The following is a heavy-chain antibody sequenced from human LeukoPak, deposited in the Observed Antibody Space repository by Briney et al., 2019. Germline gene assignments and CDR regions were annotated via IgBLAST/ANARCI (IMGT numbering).Heavy chain of an antibody. CDR3: ITRPNPVGY. J-gene: IGHJ4*02. CDR1: GFTFSSAW. Sequence: GGSLRLSCAASGFTFSSAWMSWVRQAPGKGLEWVGRIKTKTDGGTTDYAAPVKGRFTFSRDDSKDTPYLQMNSLTTEDTAVYYCITRPNPVGYWGQGTLVTVSS. CDR2: IKTKTDGGTT. D-gene: IGHD1-26*01. V-gene: IGHV3-15*01.